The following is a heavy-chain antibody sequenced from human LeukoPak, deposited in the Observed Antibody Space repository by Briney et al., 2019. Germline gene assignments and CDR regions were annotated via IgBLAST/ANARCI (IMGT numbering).Heavy chain of an antibody. Sequence: SQTLSLTCAISGDSVSSNSDTWNWIRQSPSRGLEWLGRTYYMSKWYNDYAVSVKSRLTINADTSKNQFSLQLNSVTPEDTAVYYCARIRGSYFDFWGQGTLVTVSS. CDR2: TYYMSKWYN. V-gene: IGHV6-1*01. CDR1: GDSVSSNSDT. CDR3: ARIRGSYFDF. D-gene: IGHD5-12*01. J-gene: IGHJ4*02.